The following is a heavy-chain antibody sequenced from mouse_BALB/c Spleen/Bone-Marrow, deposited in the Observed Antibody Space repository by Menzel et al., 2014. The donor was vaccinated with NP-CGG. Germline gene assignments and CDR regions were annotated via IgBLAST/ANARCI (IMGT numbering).Heavy chain of an antibody. CDR3: TRRGNFITTVVADFAY. J-gene: IGHJ2*01. D-gene: IGHD1-1*01. CDR2: IDPETGGT. V-gene: IGHV1-15*01. Sequence: VQLQQSGAELVRPGASVTLSCKASGYTFTDYEMHWVKQTPVHGLEWIGAIDPETGGTAYNQKFKGKATLTADKSSSTAYMEHRSLTSEDSAVYYCTRRGNFITTVVADFAYWGQGTTRTVSS. CDR1: GYTFTDYE.